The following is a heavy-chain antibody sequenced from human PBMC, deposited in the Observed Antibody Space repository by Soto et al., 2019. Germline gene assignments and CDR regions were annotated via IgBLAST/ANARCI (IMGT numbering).Heavy chain of an antibody. J-gene: IGHJ5*02. CDR1: GGSLSGYY. CDR2: INHSEST. CDR3: ARGESATRNWFDP. V-gene: IGHV4-34*01. Sequence: QVQLQQWGAGLLKPSETLSLTCAVYGGSLSGYYWNWIRQPPGKGLEWIGEINHSESTKYNPSLKSRVTISVDTSKNQFSLKLSSVTAADTAVYYCARGESATRNWFDPWGQGTLVTVSS.